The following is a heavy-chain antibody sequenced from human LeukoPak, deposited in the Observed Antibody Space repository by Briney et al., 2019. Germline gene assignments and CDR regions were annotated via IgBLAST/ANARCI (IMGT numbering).Heavy chain of an antibody. D-gene: IGHD6-13*01. J-gene: IGHJ4*02. V-gene: IGHV4-38-2*02. CDR1: AYSLSSGYY. CDR3: ARVGSRYYFDY. CDR2: IFHSGST. Sequence: PSETLSLTCTVSAYSLSSGYYWCWIRQPPGKGLEWIGSIFHSGSTYYNPSLKSRITISVDTSKNHFSLKLSSVTAADTAVYYCARVGSRYYFDYWGQGTLVTVSS.